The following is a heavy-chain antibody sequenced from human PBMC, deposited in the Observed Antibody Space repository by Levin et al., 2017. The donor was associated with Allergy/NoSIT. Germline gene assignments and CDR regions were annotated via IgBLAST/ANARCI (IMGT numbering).Heavy chain of an antibody. CDR3: ARHDGRGY. CDR2: IYPGDSNA. Sequence: PKASVKVSCKGSGYTFTSNWIGWVRQMPGKGLEWMGIIYPGDSNARYSPSFQGQVTISADKSISTAYLQWSSLKATDTAMYYCARHDGRGYWGQGTLVTVSS. D-gene: IGHD1-26*01. J-gene: IGHJ4*02. V-gene: IGHV5-51*01. CDR1: GYTFTSNW.